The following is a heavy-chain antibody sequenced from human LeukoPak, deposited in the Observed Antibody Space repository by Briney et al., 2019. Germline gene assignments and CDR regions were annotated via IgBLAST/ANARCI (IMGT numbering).Heavy chain of an antibody. D-gene: IGHD2-15*01. V-gene: IGHV4-39*07. CDR3: ARDTAGYCSGGTCYSAGAFDI. J-gene: IGHJ3*02. CDR1: GVSISSSYY. CDR2: IYYSGNT. Sequence: SETLSLTCTVSGVSISSSYYWGWMRQPPGKGLEWIGSIYYSGNTYYNPSLKSRVTISVDTSKNQFSLKLSSVTAADTAVYYCARDTAGYCSGGTCYSAGAFDIWGQGTMVTVSS.